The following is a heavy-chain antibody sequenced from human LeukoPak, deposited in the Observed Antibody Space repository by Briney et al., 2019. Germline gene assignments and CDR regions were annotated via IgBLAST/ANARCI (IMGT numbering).Heavy chain of an antibody. J-gene: IGHJ6*03. V-gene: IGHV4-59*08. CDR2: IYYSGST. D-gene: IGHD2-15*01. CDR1: GGSINNYY. Sequence: SETLSLTCTVSGGSINNYYWSWIRQPPGRGLEWIGYIYYSGSTNYNPSLKGRVTISIDTSKHQFSLNLSSVTAADTAVYYCAGGYCSGGSCYYYYYMDVWGKGTTVTVSS. CDR3: AGGYCSGGSCYYYYYMDV.